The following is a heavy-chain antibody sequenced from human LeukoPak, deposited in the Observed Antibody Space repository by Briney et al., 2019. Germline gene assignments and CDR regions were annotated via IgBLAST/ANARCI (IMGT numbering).Heavy chain of an antibody. V-gene: IGHV4-39*01. Sequence: SETLSLTCTVSGGSISSSSYYWGWIRQPPGKGLEWIGSIYYSGSTYYNPSLKSRVTISVDTSKNQFSLKLSSVTAADTAVYYCARLPVIGGYNLDFGYYYYYYGMDVWGQGTTVTVSS. CDR1: GGSISSSSYY. J-gene: IGHJ6*02. D-gene: IGHD5-24*01. CDR3: ARLPVIGGYNLDFGYYYYYYGMDV. CDR2: IYYSGST.